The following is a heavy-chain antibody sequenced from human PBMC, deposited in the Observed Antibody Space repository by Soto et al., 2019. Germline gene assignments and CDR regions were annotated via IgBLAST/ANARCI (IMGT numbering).Heavy chain of an antibody. V-gene: IGHV1-18*04. J-gene: IGHJ5*02. Sequence: ASVKVSCKASGYTFTSYGISWVRQAPGQGLEWMGWISAYNGNTNYAQKLQGRVTMTTDTSTSTAYMELRSLRSDDTGTYYCVHRLDVPGLAFDPWGQGTLVTVPS. CDR3: VHRLDVPGLAFDP. D-gene: IGHD3-10*02. CDR2: ISAYNGNT. CDR1: GYTFTSYG.